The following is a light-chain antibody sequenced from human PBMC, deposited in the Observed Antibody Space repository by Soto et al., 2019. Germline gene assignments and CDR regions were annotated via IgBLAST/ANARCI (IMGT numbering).Light chain of an antibody. Sequence: QSVLTQPPSASGTPGQRVTISCSGSSSNIGGNPVNWYQQLPGAAPKLLIYSNNQRPSGVPDRFSGSKSGTSASLAISGLQSEDEADYYCAAWDDSLNGRYVFGTGTKLTVL. J-gene: IGLJ1*01. CDR2: SNN. V-gene: IGLV1-44*01. CDR1: SSNIGGNP. CDR3: AAWDDSLNGRYV.